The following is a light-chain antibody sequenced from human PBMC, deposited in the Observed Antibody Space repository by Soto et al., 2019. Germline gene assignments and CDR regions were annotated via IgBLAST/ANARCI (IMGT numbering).Light chain of an antibody. CDR1: SSDVGTYNY. CDR3: SSYKGSSTLYV. J-gene: IGLJ1*01. V-gene: IGLV2-14*01. Sequence: QSVLTQPASVSGSPGQSITISCTGTSSDVGTYNYVSWYQQHPGKAPKVMIYEVTYRPSGVSNRFSGSKSGNTASLTISGLQAEDEAEHYCSSYKGSSTLYVFGTGTKVTVL. CDR2: EVT.